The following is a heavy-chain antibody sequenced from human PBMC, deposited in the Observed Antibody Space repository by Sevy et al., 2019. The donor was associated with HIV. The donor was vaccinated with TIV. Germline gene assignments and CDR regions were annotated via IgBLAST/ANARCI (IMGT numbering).Heavy chain of an antibody. Sequence: GGCLRLSCAASGFTFSNAWMSWVRQAPGKGLERVGRIKSKTDGGTTDYAAPVKGRFTIARDDSKNTLYLQMNSLKTEGTAVYYCTTYLSFNDYGDYFSDYWGQGTLVCVSS. J-gene: IGHJ4*02. CDR3: TTYLSFNDYGDYFSDY. CDR2: IKSKTDGGTT. V-gene: IGHV3-15*01. CDR1: GFTFSNAW. D-gene: IGHD4-17*01.